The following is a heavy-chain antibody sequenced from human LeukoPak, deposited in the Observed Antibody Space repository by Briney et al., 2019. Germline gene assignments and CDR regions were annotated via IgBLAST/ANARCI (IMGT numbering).Heavy chain of an antibody. CDR3: VRHDSRIAAAGSDY. J-gene: IGHJ4*02. V-gene: IGHV4-39*01. CDR1: GGSISSSSYN. Sequence: SETLSLTCTVSGGSISSSSYNRGWIRQPPGKGLEWIGSIYYSGSTYYNPSLKSRVTISVDTSKNQFSLKLSSVTAADTAVYYCVRHDSRIAAAGSDYWGQGTLVTVSS. D-gene: IGHD6-13*01. CDR2: IYYSGST.